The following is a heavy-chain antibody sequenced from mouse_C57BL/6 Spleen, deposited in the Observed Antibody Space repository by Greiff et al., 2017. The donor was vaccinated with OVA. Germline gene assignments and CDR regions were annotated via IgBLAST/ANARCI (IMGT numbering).Heavy chain of an antibody. CDR2: IHPNSGST. CDR3: AREDYGNSYYFDY. D-gene: IGHD2-1*01. V-gene: IGHV1-64*01. Sequence: QVQLQQPGAELVKPGASVKLSCKASGYTFTSYWMHWVKQRPGQGLEWIGMIHPNSGSTNYNEKFKSKATLTVDKSSSTAYMQLSSLTSEDSAVYYGAREDYGNSYYFDYWGQGTTLTVSA. CDR1: GYTFTSYW. J-gene: IGHJ2*01.